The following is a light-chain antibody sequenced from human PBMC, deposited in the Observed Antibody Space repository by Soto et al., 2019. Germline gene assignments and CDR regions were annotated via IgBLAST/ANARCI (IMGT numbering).Light chain of an antibody. CDR1: QSVSSY. CDR3: QQRSNWPRT. V-gene: IGKV3-11*01. CDR2: DAS. Sequence: EIVLTHSPATLSLSPGERATLSCRASQSVSSYLAWYQQKPGQAPRLLIYDASNRATGIPARFSGSGSGTDFTLTISSLEPEDFAFYYCQQRSNWPRTFGQGTKLEIK. J-gene: IGKJ2*01.